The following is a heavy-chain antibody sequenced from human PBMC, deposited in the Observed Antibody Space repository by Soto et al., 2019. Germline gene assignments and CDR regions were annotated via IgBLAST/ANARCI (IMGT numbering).Heavy chain of an antibody. CDR2: IKTSAGGGAT. V-gene: IGHV3-15*07. CDR1: GFSFNEAW. Sequence: EVQLVESGGGLVKPAGSLRLSCVASGFSFNEAWMNWVRQAPGQGLEWVGRIKTSAGGGATNYAAPVQGRFTISRDDSKNTLYLHMNSLRTEDTAIYYCTTGSVEGIWGQGTTVIVSS. D-gene: IGHD2-15*01. J-gene: IGHJ6*02. CDR3: TTGSVEGI.